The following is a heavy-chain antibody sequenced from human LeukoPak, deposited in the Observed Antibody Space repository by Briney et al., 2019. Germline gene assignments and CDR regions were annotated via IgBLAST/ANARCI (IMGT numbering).Heavy chain of an antibody. V-gene: IGHV4-39*01. Sequence: SSETLSFTSTGNGGSISSGDYYWSWLRQPPGKGLEWIASIYSGGMTFYSPSLKSRLTISADTSRNHFSLRLSSVTAADTALYFCARHFDHPTAYFDSWGQGSLVTVSS. D-gene: IGHD1-14*01. CDR3: ARHFDHPTAYFDS. CDR2: IYSGGMT. CDR1: GGSISSGDYY. J-gene: IGHJ4*02.